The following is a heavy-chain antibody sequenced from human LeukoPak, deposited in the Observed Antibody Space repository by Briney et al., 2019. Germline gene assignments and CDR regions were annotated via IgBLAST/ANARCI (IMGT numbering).Heavy chain of an antibody. CDR3: ARELFVVVPAAQSRGYFDL. Sequence: GGSLRLSCAASGFTFSSYWMHWVRQAPGKGLEWVSVIYSRGSTYYADSVKGRFTISRDNSKNTLYLQMNSLRAENTAVYYCARELFVVVPAAQSRGYFDLWGRGTLVTVSS. J-gene: IGHJ2*01. CDR1: GFTFSSYW. CDR2: IYSRGST. V-gene: IGHV3-66*01. D-gene: IGHD2-2*01.